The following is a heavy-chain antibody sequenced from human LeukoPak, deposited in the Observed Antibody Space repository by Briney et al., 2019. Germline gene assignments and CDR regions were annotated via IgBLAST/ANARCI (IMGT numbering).Heavy chain of an antibody. Sequence: PGGSLRLSCAASGFTFSSYAMSWVRQAPGKGLEWVSAISGSGGSTYYADSVKGRFTISRDNPRNTLYLQMNSLRAEDTAVYYCAKLSYCSSTSCLDYWGQGTLVTVSS. V-gene: IGHV3-23*01. CDR2: ISGSGGST. CDR1: GFTFSSYA. J-gene: IGHJ4*02. D-gene: IGHD2-2*01. CDR3: AKLSYCSSTSCLDY.